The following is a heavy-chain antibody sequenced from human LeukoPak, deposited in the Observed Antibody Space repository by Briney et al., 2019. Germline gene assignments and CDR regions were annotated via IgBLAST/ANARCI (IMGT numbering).Heavy chain of an antibody. Sequence: PSETLSLTCTVSGGSISSSSYYWGWIRQPPGKGLEGIGSIYYSGSTYYNPSLKSRVTISVDTSKHQFSLKLSSVTAADTAVYYCARPLTYYYDSSGYSNWFDPWGEGTLVTVSS. V-gene: IGHV4-39*01. CDR1: GGSISSSSYY. J-gene: IGHJ5*02. D-gene: IGHD3-22*01. CDR3: ARPLTYYYDSSGYSNWFDP. CDR2: IYYSGST.